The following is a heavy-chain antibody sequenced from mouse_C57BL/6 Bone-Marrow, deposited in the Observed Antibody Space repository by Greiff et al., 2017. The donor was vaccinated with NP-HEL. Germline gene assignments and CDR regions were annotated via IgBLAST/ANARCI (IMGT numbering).Heavy chain of an antibody. J-gene: IGHJ4*01. CDR3: SSSLSDAMDY. Sequence: VQLQQSGAELVKPGASVKLSCTASGFNIKDYYMHWVKQRTEQGLEWIGRIDPEDGETKYAQKFQGKATITADTSSNTAYLQLSSLTSEDTAVYYCSSSLSDAMDYWGQGTSVTVSS. CDR2: IDPEDGET. V-gene: IGHV14-2*01. CDR1: GFNIKDYY.